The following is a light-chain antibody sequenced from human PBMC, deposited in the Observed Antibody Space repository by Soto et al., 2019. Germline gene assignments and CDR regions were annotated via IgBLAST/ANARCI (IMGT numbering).Light chain of an antibody. Sequence: DIQMTQSPSILSASVVHRVTITCRSSQTITNWLSWYQQKPGKDPRPLIYDASSLESWVPSRFSGSGSGTEVTLTISSLQSEDFATYYCQQYKSFWTFGQGTKVDI. V-gene: IGKV1-5*01. J-gene: IGKJ1*01. CDR2: DAS. CDR1: QTITNW. CDR3: QQYKSFWT.